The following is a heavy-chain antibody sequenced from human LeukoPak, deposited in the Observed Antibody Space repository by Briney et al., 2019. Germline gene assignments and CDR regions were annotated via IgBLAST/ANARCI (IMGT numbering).Heavy chain of an antibody. Sequence: SQTLSLTCTVSGGSISSGGYYWSWIRQHPGKGLEWIGYIYYSGSTYYNPSLKSRVTISVDTSKNQFSLKLSSVTAADTAVYYCARGLDSSGYQAGGPPSVYFDYWGQGTLVTVSS. CDR2: IYYSGST. D-gene: IGHD3-22*01. J-gene: IGHJ4*02. CDR3: ARGLDSSGYQAGGPPSVYFDY. V-gene: IGHV4-31*03. CDR1: GGSISSGGYY.